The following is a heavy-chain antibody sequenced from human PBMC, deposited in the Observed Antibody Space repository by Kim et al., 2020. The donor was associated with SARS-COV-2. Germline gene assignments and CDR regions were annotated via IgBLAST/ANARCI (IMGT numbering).Heavy chain of an antibody. D-gene: IGHD3-10*01. CDR3: AKDGRESGTLDY. J-gene: IGHJ4*02. Sequence: GGSLRLSCAASGFTFSTNGMYWVRQAPGKGLEWVAVISYDGSHIDYVDSVKGRFTISRDSSKNTVFLQMNSLRAEDTAVYYCAKDGRESGTLDYWGQGTLVTGSS. CDR1: GFTFSTNG. CDR2: ISYDGSHI. V-gene: IGHV3-30*18.